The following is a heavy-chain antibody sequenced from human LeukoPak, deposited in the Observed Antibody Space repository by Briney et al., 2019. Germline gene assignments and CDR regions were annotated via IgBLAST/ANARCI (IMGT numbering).Heavy chain of an antibody. CDR2: IYSGGST. CDR1: GFTVSSNY. J-gene: IGHJ5*02. Sequence: PGGSLRLSCVASGFTVSSNYMSWVRQAPGKGLEWVSVIYSGGSTFYADSVKGRFTISRDNSKNTLYLQMNSLRAEDTAVYYCATHDYLNWFDPWGQGTLVTVSS. V-gene: IGHV3-53*01. CDR3: ATHDYLNWFDP. D-gene: IGHD4-11*01.